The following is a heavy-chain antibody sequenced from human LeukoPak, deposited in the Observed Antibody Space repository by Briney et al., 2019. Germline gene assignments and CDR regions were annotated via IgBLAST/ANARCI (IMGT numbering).Heavy chain of an antibody. CDR1: GFTFSSYE. CDR3: AREGGSDWDNYYYYMDV. Sequence: GGSLRLSCAASGFTFSSYEMKWVRQAPGKGLEWLSSISKSGSNVYYADSVKGRFTISRDNAKNSLYLQMNSLRAEDTAVYYCAREGGSDWDNYYYYMDVWGKGTTVTASS. J-gene: IGHJ6*03. CDR2: ISKSGSNV. V-gene: IGHV3-48*03. D-gene: IGHD1-26*01.